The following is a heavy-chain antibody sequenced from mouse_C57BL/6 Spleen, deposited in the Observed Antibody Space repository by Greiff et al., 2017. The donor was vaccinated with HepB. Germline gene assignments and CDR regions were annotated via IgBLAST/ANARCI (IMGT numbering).Heavy chain of an antibody. CDR2: IRNKPNGYTT. J-gene: IGHJ4*01. V-gene: IGHV7-3*01. Sequence: EVQLVESGGGLVQPGGSLNLSCAASGFTFTDYYMSWVRQPPGKALEWLGFIRNKPNGYTTEYSVSVKGRFTISRDNSQGILYLQMYALRAEDSATYYWAGGSRGYAMDYWGQGTSVTVSS. CDR3: AGGSRGYAMDY. CDR1: GFTFTDYY. D-gene: IGHD1-1*01.